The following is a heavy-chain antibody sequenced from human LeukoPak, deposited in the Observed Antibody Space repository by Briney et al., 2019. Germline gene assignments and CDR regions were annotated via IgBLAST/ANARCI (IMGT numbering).Heavy chain of an antibody. J-gene: IGHJ4*02. Sequence: GRSLRLSCAASGFTFSSYAMHWVRQAPGKGLEWVAVISYDGSNKYYADSVKGRFTISRDNSKNTLYLQMNSLRAEDTAVYYCARSHDSWIQLWFRIDYWGQGTLVTVSS. V-gene: IGHV3-30*04. D-gene: IGHD5-18*01. CDR1: GFTFSSYA. CDR2: ISYDGSNK. CDR3: ARSHDSWIQLWFRIDY.